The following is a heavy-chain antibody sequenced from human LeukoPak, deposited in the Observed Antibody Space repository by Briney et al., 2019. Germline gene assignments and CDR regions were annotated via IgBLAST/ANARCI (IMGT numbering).Heavy chain of an antibody. J-gene: IGHJ4*02. CDR3: AKDRKSFDSRGGFDY. CDR2: ISYDGGNK. V-gene: IGHV3-30-3*01. D-gene: IGHD3-22*01. Sequence: GGSLRLSCAASRFTFSDYVFNWLRQAPGKGLEWVAVISYDGGNKYYADSVKGRFTISRDNSKNTLYLQMNSLRAEDTAVYYCAKDRKSFDSRGGFDYWGQGTLVTVSS. CDR1: RFTFSDYV.